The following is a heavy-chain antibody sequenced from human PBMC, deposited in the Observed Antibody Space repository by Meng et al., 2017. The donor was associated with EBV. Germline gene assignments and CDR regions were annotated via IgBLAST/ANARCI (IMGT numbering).Heavy chain of an antibody. CDR3: ARERTGYYAEY. J-gene: IGHJ4*02. CDR1: GFTFSGYA. Sequence: QGQLVEAGGGVVQPGRSLRLSCAASGFTFSGYAMHWVRQAPGKGLDWVAFISYDGSNERYAGSVKGRFTISRDNSKNTLSLQMNSLRPEDTAIYYCARERTGYYAEYWGQGTLVTVSS. D-gene: IGHD3/OR15-3a*01. CDR2: ISYDGSNE. V-gene: IGHV3-30-3*01.